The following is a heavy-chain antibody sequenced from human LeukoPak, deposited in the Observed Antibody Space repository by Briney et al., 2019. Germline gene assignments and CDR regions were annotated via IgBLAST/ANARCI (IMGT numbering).Heavy chain of an antibody. CDR2: INHSGST. D-gene: IGHD3-3*01. J-gene: IGHJ5*02. CDR3: AIEKAGYDFWSGYSPDWFDP. Sequence: SETLSLTCAVYGVSFSGYYRSWIRQPPGKGLEWIGEINHSGSTNYNPSLKSRVTISVDTSKNQFSLKLSSVTAADTAVYYCAIEKAGYDFWSGYSPDWFDPWGQGTLVTVSS. CDR1: GVSFSGYY. V-gene: IGHV4-34*01.